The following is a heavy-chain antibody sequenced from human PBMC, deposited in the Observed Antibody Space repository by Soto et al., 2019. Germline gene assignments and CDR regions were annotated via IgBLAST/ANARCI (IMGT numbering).Heavy chain of an antibody. V-gene: IGHV1-18*01. Sequence: QVQLVQSGAEVKKPGASVKVSCKASGYTFSTDGISWLRQAPGQGLEWMGWISGYNGKTNYAQSLQGRVTMTTHTSTITAYMELRSLTSDDTAVYYCARDGVQTVVDSWGHGTLVTVSS. CDR1: GYTFSTDG. CDR3: ARDGVQTVVDS. CDR2: ISGYNGKT. J-gene: IGHJ5*01. D-gene: IGHD1-1*01.